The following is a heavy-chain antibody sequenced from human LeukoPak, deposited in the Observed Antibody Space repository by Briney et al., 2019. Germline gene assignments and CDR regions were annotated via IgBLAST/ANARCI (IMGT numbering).Heavy chain of an antibody. Sequence: GGSLRLSCAASGFTFSSYSMNWVRQAPGKGLEWVSSISSSSSYIYYADSVKGRFTISRDNVKNSLYLQMNSLRAEDTAVYYCARDRNMRPNRLRPLDYWGQGTLVTVSS. V-gene: IGHV3-21*01. J-gene: IGHJ4*02. CDR3: ARDRNMRPNRLRPLDY. CDR2: ISSSSSYI. CDR1: GFTFSSYS. D-gene: IGHD2/OR15-2a*01.